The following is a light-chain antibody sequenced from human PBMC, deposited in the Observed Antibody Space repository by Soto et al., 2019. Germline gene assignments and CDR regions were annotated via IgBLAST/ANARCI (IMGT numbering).Light chain of an antibody. CDR1: QSISSW. V-gene: IGKV1-5*03. CDR3: QHHGA. J-gene: IGKJ1*01. Sequence: DIQMTQSPSTLSASVGDRVTITCRASQSISSWLAWYHQKPGKAPKLLMYKASSLESGVPSRFSGSGSGTEFTLTISSLQPDDFATYYCQHHGAFGQGTKVEIK. CDR2: KAS.